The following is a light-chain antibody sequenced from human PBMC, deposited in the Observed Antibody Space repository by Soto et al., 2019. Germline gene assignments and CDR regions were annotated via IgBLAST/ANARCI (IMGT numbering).Light chain of an antibody. CDR2: AAS. CDR3: QQLNSYPPT. Sequence: IQLTQSPSFLSASVGDRVTITCRASQGISSYLAWYQQKPGKAPKLLIYAASTLQSGVPSRFSGSGSGTEFTLTISSLQPEDFATYYCQQLNSYPPTFGQGTRLEI. J-gene: IGKJ5*01. CDR1: QGISSY. V-gene: IGKV1-9*01.